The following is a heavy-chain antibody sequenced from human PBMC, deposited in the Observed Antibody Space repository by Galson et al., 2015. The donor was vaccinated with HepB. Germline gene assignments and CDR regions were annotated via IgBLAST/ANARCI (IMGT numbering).Heavy chain of an antibody. CDR1: GFTFGDYA. J-gene: IGHJ3*02. CDR2: IRSKAYGGTT. CDR3: TRAWPRDYDSSGCDAFDI. D-gene: IGHD3-22*01. V-gene: IGHV3-49*03. Sequence: SLRLSCAASGFTFGDYAMSWFRQAPGKGLEWVGFIRSKAYGGTTEYAAAVKGRFTISRDDSKSIAYLQMNSLKTEDTAVYYCTRAWPRDYDSSGCDAFDIWGQGTMVTVSS.